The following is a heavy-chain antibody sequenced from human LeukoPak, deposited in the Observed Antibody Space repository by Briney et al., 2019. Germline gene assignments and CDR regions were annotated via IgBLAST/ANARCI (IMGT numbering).Heavy chain of an antibody. CDR2: MNPNSGNT. CDR1: GYTFTNYD. D-gene: IGHD2-2*01. J-gene: IGHJ4*02. Sequence: GASVKVSCKASGYTFTNYDINWVRQATGQGLEWVGWMNPNSGNTGYAQKFQGRVTMTRNTSIGTAYMEPSSLRSEDTAVYYCARVNCSSTSCRSKFLDYWGQGTLVTVSS. CDR3: ARVNCSSTSCRSKFLDY. V-gene: IGHV1-8*01.